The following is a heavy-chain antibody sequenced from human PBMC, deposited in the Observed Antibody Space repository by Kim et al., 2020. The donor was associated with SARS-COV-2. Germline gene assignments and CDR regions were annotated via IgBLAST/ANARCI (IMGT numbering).Heavy chain of an antibody. CDR3: AKDGPGRTTVNRYYYYYAMDG. CDR1: GFTFSDYA. CDR2: VSYSGGNT. D-gene: IGHD3-10*01. J-gene: IGHJ6*02. Sequence: GGSLRLSCTASGFTFSDYAMSWVRQVPGKGLEWVSVVSYSGGNTYYADSVKGRFTVSRDNSKNTLFLQMNSLRPEDTAVYYCAKDGPGRTTVNRYYYYYAMDGWGQGTTVTVS. V-gene: IGHV3-23*01.